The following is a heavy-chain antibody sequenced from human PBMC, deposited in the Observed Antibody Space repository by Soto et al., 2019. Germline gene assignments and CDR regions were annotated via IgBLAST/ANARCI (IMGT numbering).Heavy chain of an antibody. CDR2: INPNSGGT. CDR1: GYTFTGYY. D-gene: IGHD2-2*01. CDR3: ARDDCSSTSCLQPYYYGMDV. J-gene: IGHJ6*02. V-gene: IGHV1-2*02. Sequence: QVQLVQSGAEVKKPGASVKVSCKASGYTFTGYYMHWVRQAPGQGLEWMGWINPNSGGTNYAQKFQGRVTMTRDTSISTAYMELSRLRSDDTAVYYCARDDCSSTSCLQPYYYGMDVWGQGTTVTVPS.